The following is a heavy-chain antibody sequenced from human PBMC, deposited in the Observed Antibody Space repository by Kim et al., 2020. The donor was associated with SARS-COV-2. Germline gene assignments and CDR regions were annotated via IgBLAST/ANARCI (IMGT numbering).Heavy chain of an antibody. CDR2: VYHSGIT. D-gene: IGHD3-22*01. CDR3: ARLPHDSSGYVDS. CDR1: GCSISSSFNY. V-gene: IGHV4-39*01. Sequence: SETLSLTCTVSGCSISSSFNYWGWILQPPGKGLEWIGSVYHSGITYDSPSLKSRVTVSVDTSKNEFYLKVTSVTAADTAVYFCARLPHDSSGYVDSWGPGILVTVSS. J-gene: IGHJ4*02.